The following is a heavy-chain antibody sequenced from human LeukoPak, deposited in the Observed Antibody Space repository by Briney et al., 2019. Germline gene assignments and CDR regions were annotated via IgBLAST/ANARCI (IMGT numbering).Heavy chain of an antibody. Sequence: SETLSLTCTVSGYSISSGYHWGWIRQPPGKGLEWIGTIHHSGSTFYNPSLKSRVTISVDTSKNQFSLKLSSVTAADTAVYYCARDANWNYGYWGQGTLVTVSS. CDR2: IHHSGST. D-gene: IGHD1-7*01. CDR3: ARDANWNYGY. J-gene: IGHJ4*02. V-gene: IGHV4-38-2*02. CDR1: GYSISSGYH.